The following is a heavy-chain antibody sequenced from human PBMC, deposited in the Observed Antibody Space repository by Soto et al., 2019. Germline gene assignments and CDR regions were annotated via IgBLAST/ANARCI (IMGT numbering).Heavy chain of an antibody. D-gene: IGHD6-13*01. CDR2: IYSGGST. V-gene: IGHV3-66*01. CDR1: GFTVSSNY. J-gene: IGHJ5*02. Sequence: GGSLRLSCAASGFTVSSNYMNWVRQAPGKGLEWVSIIYSGGSTYYADSVKGRFTISRDNSKNTLYLQMNSLRAEDTAVYFCARGGSSSPDHWFDPWGQGILVTVSS. CDR3: ARGGSSSPDHWFDP.